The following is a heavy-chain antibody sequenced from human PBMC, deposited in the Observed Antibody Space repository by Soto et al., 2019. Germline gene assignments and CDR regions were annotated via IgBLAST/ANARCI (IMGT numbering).Heavy chain of an antibody. CDR2: IYPGDSET. Sequence: EVQLVQSGAEVKQPEESLRISCKASGYSFSGYWIGWVRQVPGKGLEWMGIIYPGDSETRYSPSFRGLVTISADKSISTAYLAWRRLKASDTAVYYCARGGSFYDYWGQGTLVTVSS. CDR3: ARGGSFYDY. J-gene: IGHJ4*02. CDR1: GYSFSGYW. V-gene: IGHV5-51*01. D-gene: IGHD1-26*01.